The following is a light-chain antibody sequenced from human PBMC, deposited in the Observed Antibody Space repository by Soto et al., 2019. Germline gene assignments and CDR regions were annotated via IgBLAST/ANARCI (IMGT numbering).Light chain of an antibody. V-gene: IGLV1-40*01. J-gene: IGLJ1*01. Sequence: QSALTQPPSVSEAPGQRVTISCTGSSSNIGAGYEAHWYQQVPGTAPKLLIYENNNRPSGVPDRVSGSKSGTSASLAITGPQAQVEAEYYCQSYDSSLSGYVFGTGTKLTVL. CDR2: ENN. CDR3: QSYDSSLSGYV. CDR1: SSNIGAGYE.